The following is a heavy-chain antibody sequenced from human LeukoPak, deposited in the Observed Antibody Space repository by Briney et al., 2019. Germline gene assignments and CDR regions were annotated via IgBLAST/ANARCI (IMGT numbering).Heavy chain of an antibody. CDR1: GFTFSNSA. J-gene: IGHJ4*02. V-gene: IGHV3-48*01. D-gene: IGHD6-13*01. CDR3: ARDRFDRVQSSSWYKFRYFDY. Sequence: GGSLRLSCAASGFTFSNSAINWVRQGPGKGLEWVAYIGTGGSLITYADSVKGRFTISRDNSKNTLYLQMNSLRAEDTAVYYCARDRFDRVQSSSWYKFRYFDYWGQGTLVTVSS. CDR2: IGTGGSLI.